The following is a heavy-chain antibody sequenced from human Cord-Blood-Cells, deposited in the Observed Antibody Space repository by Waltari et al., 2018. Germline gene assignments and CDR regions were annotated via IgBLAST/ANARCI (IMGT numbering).Heavy chain of an antibody. J-gene: IGHJ3*02. D-gene: IGHD3-16*01. CDR3: ARGIGGSSAFDI. V-gene: IGHV1-2*04. Sequence: QVQLVQYGAEVKKPGASVKVSCKAPGYTFTGDYIHCVRQAPGQGLEWMGWINPNSGGTNYAQKFQGWVTMTRDTSISTAYMELSRLRSDDTAVYYCARGIGGSSAFDIWGQGTMVTVSS. CDR2: INPNSGGT. CDR1: GYTFTGDY.